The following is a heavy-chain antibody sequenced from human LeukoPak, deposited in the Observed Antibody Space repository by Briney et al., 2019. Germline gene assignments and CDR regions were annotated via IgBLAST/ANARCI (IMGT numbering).Heavy chain of an antibody. J-gene: IGHJ4*02. V-gene: IGHV3-33*08. CDR3: TRERKSGIAAFDY. CDR2: IWYDGINK. D-gene: IGHD6-13*01. CDR1: GFSFSSYS. Sequence: PGGSLRLSCAASGFSFSSYSMNWVRQAPGKGLEWVAVIWYDGINKFHADSVKGRFTISRDNSKNTVYLQMNSLRAEDTAVYYCTRERKSGIAAFDYWGQGTLVTVSS.